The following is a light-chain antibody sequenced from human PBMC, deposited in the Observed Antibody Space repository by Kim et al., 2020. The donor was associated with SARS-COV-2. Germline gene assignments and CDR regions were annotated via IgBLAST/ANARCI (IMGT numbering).Light chain of an antibody. CDR1: QGISSY. Sequence: DIQLTQSPSFLSASVGDRVTITCLASQGISSYLAWYQQKPGKAPKLLIYAASTLQSGVPSRFSGSGSGTEFTLTISSLQPEDFATYYCQHLNSHPYSFGQGTKPEI. CDR2: AAS. CDR3: QHLNSHPYS. V-gene: IGKV1-9*01. J-gene: IGKJ2*03.